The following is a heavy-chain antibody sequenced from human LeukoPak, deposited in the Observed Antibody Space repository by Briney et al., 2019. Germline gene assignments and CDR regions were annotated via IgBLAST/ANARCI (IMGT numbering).Heavy chain of an antibody. J-gene: IGHJ5*02. V-gene: IGHV3-23*01. CDR1: GFTFSSSA. D-gene: IGHD2-2*01. CDR2: ISGSGANT. CDR3: AKSPDCGSISCYWFEP. Sequence: PGGSLRLSCAASGFTFSSSAMSWVRQSPGKGLEWVSAISGSGANTYYADSVKGRFTISRDNSKNTLYLQMNSLRAEDTATYYCAKSPDCGSISCYWFEPWGQGTLVTVSS.